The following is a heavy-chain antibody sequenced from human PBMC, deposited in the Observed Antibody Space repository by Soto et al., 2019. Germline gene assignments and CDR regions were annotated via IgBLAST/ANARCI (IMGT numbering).Heavy chain of an antibody. CDR2: INSDGSTT. V-gene: IGHV3-74*01. CDR1: GFTFTSYW. J-gene: IGHJ6*02. Sequence: EVQLVESGGGLVQPGGSLRLSCAASGFTFTSYWMQWVRQVPGKGLVWVSRINSDGSTTNYADSVKGRFTISRDNAKNTQYLQMNSLRAEDTAVYYCARGLRNYYGMDVWGQGTTVTVSS. D-gene: IGHD2-21*01. CDR3: ARGLRNYYGMDV.